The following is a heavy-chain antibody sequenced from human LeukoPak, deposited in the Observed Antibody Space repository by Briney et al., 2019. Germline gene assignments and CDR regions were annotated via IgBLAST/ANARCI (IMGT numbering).Heavy chain of an antibody. J-gene: IGHJ4*02. CDR3: AKGGYCSSTSCYPFDY. CDR1: GFTFSSYS. Sequence: PGGSLRLSRAASGFTFSSYSMNWVRQAPGKGLEWVSSISSSSSYIYYADSVKGRFTISRDNAKNTLYLQMNSLRAEDTAVYYCAKGGYCSSTSCYPFDYWGQGTLVTVSS. CDR2: ISSSSSYI. V-gene: IGHV3-21*04. D-gene: IGHD2-2*01.